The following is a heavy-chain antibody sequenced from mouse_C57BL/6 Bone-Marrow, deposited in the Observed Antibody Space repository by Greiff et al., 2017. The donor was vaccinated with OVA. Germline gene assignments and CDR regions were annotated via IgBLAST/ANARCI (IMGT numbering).Heavy chain of an antibody. CDR1: GFTFSSYA. V-gene: IGHV5-4*01. Sequence: EVKLMESGGGLVKPGGSLKLSCAASGFTFSSYAMSWVRQTPEKRLEWVATISAGGSYTYYTDKVKGRFTISRDKAKNNLSLQMSHLKSEDTAMYYCARDVYGSSLDYWGQGTLVTVSA. CDR2: ISAGGSYT. D-gene: IGHD1-1*01. CDR3: ARDVYGSSLDY. J-gene: IGHJ3*01.